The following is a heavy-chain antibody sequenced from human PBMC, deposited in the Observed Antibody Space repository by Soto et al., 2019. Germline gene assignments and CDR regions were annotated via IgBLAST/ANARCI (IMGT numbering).Heavy chain of an antibody. J-gene: IGHJ5*02. CDR1: GGTFSSYT. D-gene: IGHD1-20*01. CDR3: ARDREYNWNHNRFAP. CDR2: IIPILGIA. V-gene: IGHV1-69*04. Sequence: ASVKVSCKASGGTFSSYTISWVRQAPGQGLEWMGRIIPILGIANYAQKFQGRVTITADKSTSTAYMELRSLRSDDTAVYYCARDREYNWNHNRFAPWGQGTLVTVSS.